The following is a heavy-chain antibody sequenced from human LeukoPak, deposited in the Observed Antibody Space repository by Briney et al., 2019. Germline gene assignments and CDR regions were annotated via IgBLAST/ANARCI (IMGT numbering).Heavy chain of an antibody. V-gene: IGHV3-23*01. Sequence: PGRSLRLSCAASGFTFSDYAMSWVRQAPGKGLEWVSAITGDGGDTYQSDSVKGRFTISRDNSKNTLYLQMNSLRAEDTAVYYCAKGSRYSRPYYFDFWGQEILVTVSS. CDR3: AKGSRYSRPYYFDF. D-gene: IGHD2-21*01. J-gene: IGHJ4*02. CDR2: ITGDGGDT. CDR1: GFTFSDYA.